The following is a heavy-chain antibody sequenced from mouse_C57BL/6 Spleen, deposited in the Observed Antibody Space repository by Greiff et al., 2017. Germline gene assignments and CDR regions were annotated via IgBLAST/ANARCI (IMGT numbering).Heavy chain of an antibody. CDR2: ISSGSSTI. D-gene: IGHD1-1*01. J-gene: IGHJ1*03. V-gene: IGHV5-17*01. Sequence: EVMLVESGGGLVKPGGSLKLSCAASGFTFSDYGMHWVRQAPEKGLEWVAYISSGSSTIYYADTVKGRFTISRDNAKNTLFLQMTSLRSEDTAMYYWARPDVYYYGSSPRWYFDVWGTGTTVTVSS. CDR3: ARPDVYYYGSSPRWYFDV. CDR1: GFTFSDYG.